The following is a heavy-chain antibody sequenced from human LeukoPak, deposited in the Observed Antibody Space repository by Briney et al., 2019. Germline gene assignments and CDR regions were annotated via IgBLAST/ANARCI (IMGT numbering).Heavy chain of an antibody. J-gene: IGHJ4*02. Sequence: GGSLRLSCVASGFTFSSYEMNWVRQAPGKGLEWVSSIISSGSTIYYADSVKGRFTISRDNAKNSLYLQMNSLRADDTAVYYCARVSYVVAADYWGQGTLVTVSS. CDR1: GFTFSSYE. CDR2: IISSGSTI. CDR3: ARVSYVVAADY. V-gene: IGHV3-48*03. D-gene: IGHD2-15*01.